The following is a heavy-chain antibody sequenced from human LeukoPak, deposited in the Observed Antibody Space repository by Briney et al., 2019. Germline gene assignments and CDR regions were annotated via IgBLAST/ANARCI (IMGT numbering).Heavy chain of an antibody. V-gene: IGHV1-24*01. CDR3: ATGRGDYYYFMDV. J-gene: IGHJ6*03. CDR2: FDPEDSGP. CDR1: GHTLTGFP. D-gene: IGHD3-10*01. Sequence: ASVKVSCKISGHTLTGFPLHWVRQTPGKGLEWMGGFDPEDSGPIYAQNFQGRLTMTEDTSTDTFYMELSSLRSEDTALYFCATGRGDYYYFMDVWGKGTTVIVSS.